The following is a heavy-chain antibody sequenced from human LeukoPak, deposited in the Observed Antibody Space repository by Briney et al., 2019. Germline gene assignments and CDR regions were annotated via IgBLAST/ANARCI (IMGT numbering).Heavy chain of an antibody. CDR1: GYTFTSYD. V-gene: IGHV1-8*03. Sequence: ASVKVSCKASGYTFTSYDINWVRQATGQGLEWMGWMNPNSGNTGYAQKFQGRVTITRNTSISTAYMELSSLRSEDTAVYYCARGRRIAVARVYYFDYWGQGPLVTVSS. CDR2: MNPNSGNT. J-gene: IGHJ4*02. CDR3: ARGRRIAVARVYYFDY. D-gene: IGHD6-19*01.